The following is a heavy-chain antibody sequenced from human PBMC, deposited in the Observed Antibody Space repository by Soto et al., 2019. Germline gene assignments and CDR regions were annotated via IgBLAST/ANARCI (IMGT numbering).Heavy chain of an antibody. V-gene: IGHV3-30-3*01. D-gene: IGHD4-4*01. CDR2: ISYDGSNK. Sequence: QVQLVESGGGVVQPGRSLRLSCAASGFTFSSYAMHWVRQAPGKGLEWVAVISYDGSNKYYADSVKGRFTISRDNSKNTLYLQMNSLRAEDTAVYYCARADDYTLPPFDYWGQGTLVTVSS. CDR3: ARADDYTLPPFDY. CDR1: GFTFSSYA. J-gene: IGHJ4*02.